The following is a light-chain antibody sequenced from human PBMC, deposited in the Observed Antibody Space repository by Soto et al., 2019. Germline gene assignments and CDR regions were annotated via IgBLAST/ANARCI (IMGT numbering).Light chain of an antibody. CDR1: QDIGDT. J-gene: IGKJ5*01. CDR2: GAA. CDR3: QQYYSYPPIT. Sequence: EVVMTRSPATLSVSPVEGVTLSCRATQDIGDTLSWYQHKPAQAARLLLYGAATRATGIPPRFSGSGSGTEFTPTISCLQSEDFATYYCQQYYSYPPITFGQGTRLEIK. V-gene: IGKV3-15*01.